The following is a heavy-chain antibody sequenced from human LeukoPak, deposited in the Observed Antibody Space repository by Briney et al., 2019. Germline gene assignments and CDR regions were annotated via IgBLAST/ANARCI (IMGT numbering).Heavy chain of an antibody. J-gene: IGHJ4*02. CDR2: IYYSGST. D-gene: IGHD5-18*01. Sequence: PSETLSLTCTVSGGSISSYYWSWTRQPPGKGLEWIGYIYYSGSTNYNPSLKSRVTISVDTSKNQFSLKLSSVTAADTAVYYCARGYSYADYWGQGTLVTVSS. V-gene: IGHV4-59*01. CDR1: GGSISSYY. CDR3: ARGYSYADY.